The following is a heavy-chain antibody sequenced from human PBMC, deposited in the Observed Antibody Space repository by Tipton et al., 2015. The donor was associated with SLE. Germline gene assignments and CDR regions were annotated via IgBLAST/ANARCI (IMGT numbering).Heavy chain of an antibody. D-gene: IGHD3-10*01. CDR3: AREVRGVPPGY. CDR2: INHSGST. V-gene: IGHV4-34*01. J-gene: IGHJ4*02. Sequence: TLSLTCTVSGGSFSGYYWSWIRQPPGKGLEWIGEINHSGSTNYNPSLKSRVTISVDTSKNQFSLKLSSVTAADTAVYYCAREVRGVPPGYWGQGTLVTVSS. CDR1: GGSFSGYY.